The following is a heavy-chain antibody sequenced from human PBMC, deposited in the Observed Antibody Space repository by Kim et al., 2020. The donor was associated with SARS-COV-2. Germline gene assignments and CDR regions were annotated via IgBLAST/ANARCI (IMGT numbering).Heavy chain of an antibody. CDR3: ARDFLMVRGVIWYYFDY. V-gene: IGHV3-30*04. CDR2: ISYDGSNK. J-gene: IGHJ4*02. D-gene: IGHD3-10*01. CDR1: GFTFSSYA. Sequence: GGSLRLSCAASGFTFSSYAMHWVRQAPGKGLEWVAVISYDGSNKYYADSVKGRFTISRDNSKNTLYLQMNSLRAEDTAVYYCARDFLMVRGVIWYYFDYWGQGTLVTVSS.